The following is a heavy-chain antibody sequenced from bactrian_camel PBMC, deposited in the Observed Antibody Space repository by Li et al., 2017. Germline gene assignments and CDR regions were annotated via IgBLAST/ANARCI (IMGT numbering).Heavy chain of an antibody. J-gene: IGHJ4*01. CDR1: GFTFSNYA. V-gene: IGHV3S42*01. CDR2: INSGGGAT. CDR3: AKDPKMYGGSWLSPDIDH. D-gene: IGHD6*01. Sequence: VQLVESGGGLVQPGESLRLSCAASGFTFSNYAMNWVRQLPEKGLEWVAGINSGGGATLYSPSVEGRFTISRDNVKNTLYLQLDSLNTEDTAMYYCAKDPKMYGGSWLSPDIDHWGQGTQVTVS.